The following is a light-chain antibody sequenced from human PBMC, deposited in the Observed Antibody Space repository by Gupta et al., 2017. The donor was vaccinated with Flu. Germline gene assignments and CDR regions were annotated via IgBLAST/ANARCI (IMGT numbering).Light chain of an antibody. CDR3: ATWDSSLGAGV. CDR2: DSD. J-gene: IGLJ3*02. CDR1: SSNIGNND. Sequence: QSVFTHPPSVSAAPRQKVPLSCSGGSSNIGNNDVSWYQHLPGTAPKLLIYDSDKRPSGIPDRFSGSKFGTSATLGITGLQTGDEADYYCATWDSSLGAGVFGGGTKLTVL. V-gene: IGLV1-51*01.